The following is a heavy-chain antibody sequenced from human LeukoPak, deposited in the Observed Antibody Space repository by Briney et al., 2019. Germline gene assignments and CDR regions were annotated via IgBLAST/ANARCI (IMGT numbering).Heavy chain of an antibody. CDR3: AQVGSWDAFDI. D-gene: IGHD3-10*01. CDR2: IYWDDDK. V-gene: IGHV2-5*02. J-gene: IGHJ3*02. CDR1: GFSLSTSGVG. Sequence: ESGPTLFKPTHPLTLTFTFSGFSLSTSGVGVGWIRQPPGKALEWLALIYWDDDKRYSPSLKSRLTITKDTSKNQVVLTMTNMDPVDTATYYCAQVGSWDAFDIWGQGTMVTVSS.